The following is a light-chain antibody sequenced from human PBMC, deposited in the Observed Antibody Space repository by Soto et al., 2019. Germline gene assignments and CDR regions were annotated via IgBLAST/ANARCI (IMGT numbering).Light chain of an antibody. CDR1: SSDVGFYNY. J-gene: IGLJ1*01. CDR3: SSYTSISTRG. CDR2: EVT. Sequence: QSVLAQPASVSGSPGQSITISCTGTSSDVGFYNYVSWYQQHPGKGPKLIIYEVTNRPSGISNRFSGSKSGNTASLTISGLQAEDEADYYCSSYTSISTRGFGTGTKVTVL. V-gene: IGLV2-14*01.